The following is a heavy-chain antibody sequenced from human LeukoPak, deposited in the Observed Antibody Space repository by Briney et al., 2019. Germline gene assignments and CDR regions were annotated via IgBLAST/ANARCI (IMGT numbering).Heavy chain of an antibody. CDR2: INGDGKDT. J-gene: IGHJ4*02. Sequence: GGSLRLSCAASEFTLSTYWMHWVRQVPGKGLLWVSRINGDGKDTPYADSVKGRFTISRDNAQNMLYLQMNSLRVEDTGVYYCARGSSSGWPDYFDRWGQGALVTVSS. CDR3: ARGSSSGWPDYFDR. D-gene: IGHD6-19*01. CDR1: EFTLSTYW. V-gene: IGHV3-74*01.